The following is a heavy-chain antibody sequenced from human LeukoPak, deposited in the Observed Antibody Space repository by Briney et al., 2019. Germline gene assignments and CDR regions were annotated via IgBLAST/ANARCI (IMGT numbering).Heavy chain of an antibody. CDR3: ARDRSWVQLERHWFDP. CDR1: GLTFSSYW. CDR2: IKQDGSEK. V-gene: IGHV3-7*01. D-gene: IGHD1-1*01. Sequence: GGSLRLSCVASGLTFSSYWMSWVRQAPGKGLEWVANIKQDGSEKYYVDSVKGRFTISRDNAKNSLYLQMNSLRAEDTAVYYCARDRSWVQLERHWFDPWGQGTLVTVSS. J-gene: IGHJ5*02.